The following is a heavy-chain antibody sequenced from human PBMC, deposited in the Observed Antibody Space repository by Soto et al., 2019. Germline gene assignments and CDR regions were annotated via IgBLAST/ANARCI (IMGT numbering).Heavy chain of an antibody. Sequence: LRLSCAASGFTFSSYAMHWVRQAPGKGLEWVAVISYDGSNKYYADSVKGRFTISRDNSKNTLYLQMNSLRAEDTAVYYCAREVDDFWSGYSISNWFDPWGQGTLVTVSS. D-gene: IGHD3-3*01. CDR3: AREVDDFWSGYSISNWFDP. CDR2: ISYDGSNK. J-gene: IGHJ5*02. CDR1: GFTFSSYA. V-gene: IGHV3-30-3*01.